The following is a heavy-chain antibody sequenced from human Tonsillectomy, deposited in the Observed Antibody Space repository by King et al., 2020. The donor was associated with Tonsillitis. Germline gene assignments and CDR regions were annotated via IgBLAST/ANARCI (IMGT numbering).Heavy chain of an antibody. D-gene: IGHD3-22*01. V-gene: IGHV3-15*07. Sequence: EVQLVESGGGLVKPGGSLRLSCAASGFTFRNAWMNWVRQAPGKGLEWVARIKSKTDVGTTDYAAPVKGRFTISRDDSKNTLYMQMKSLKTEDTAVYYCTTATYYDSSGYYYIDYWGQGTLVTVSS. CDR2: IKSKTDVGTT. CDR1: GFTFRNAW. J-gene: IGHJ4*02. CDR3: TTATYYDSSGYYYIDY.